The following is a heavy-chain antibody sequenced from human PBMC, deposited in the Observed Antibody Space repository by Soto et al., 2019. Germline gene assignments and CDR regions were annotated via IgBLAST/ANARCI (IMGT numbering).Heavy chain of an antibody. CDR1: GVTFNTYA. Sequence: QVPLVQSGGGVVQPGWSLTLSCAASGVTFNTYAMHWVRQAPGKGLEWVAIVSYDGSNKYYADSVKGRFTISRDNSKNTLNLQMNSVRAEDTAVYYCAKDRGRYCSGARCYLFDSWGQGTLVTVSS. CDR3: AKDRGRYCSGARCYLFDS. V-gene: IGHV3-30*04. J-gene: IGHJ4*02. D-gene: IGHD2-15*01. CDR2: VSYDGSNK.